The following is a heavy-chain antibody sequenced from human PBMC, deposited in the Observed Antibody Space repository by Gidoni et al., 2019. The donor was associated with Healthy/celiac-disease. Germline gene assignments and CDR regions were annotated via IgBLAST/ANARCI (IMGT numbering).Heavy chain of an antibody. V-gene: IGHV3-9*01. Sequence: EVQLVESGGGLVQPGRSLRLSCAASGFTFDAYAMHWVRQAPGKGLEWVSGISWNSGSIGYADSVKGRFTISRDNAKNSLYLQMNSLRSEDTALYYCAKDMRSSDYYYYGMDVWGQGTTVTVSS. D-gene: IGHD6-6*01. J-gene: IGHJ6*02. CDR2: ISWNSGSI. CDR1: GFTFDAYA. CDR3: AKDMRSSDYYYYGMDV.